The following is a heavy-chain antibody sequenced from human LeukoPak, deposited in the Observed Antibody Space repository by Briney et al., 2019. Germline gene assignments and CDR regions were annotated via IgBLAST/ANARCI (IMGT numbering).Heavy chain of an antibody. D-gene: IGHD2-15*01. J-gene: IGHJ5*02. CDR1: GFTFSDYS. V-gene: IGHV4-30-2*01. CDR2: IYHGGST. CDR3: ARMVVDVTRWFDP. Sequence: LRLSCAASGFTFSDYSMNWVRQAPGKGLEWIGYIYHGGSTHYNPSLKSRVIISVDRSKKQFSLNLSSVTAADTAVYYCARMVVDVTRWFDPWGQGTLVTVSS.